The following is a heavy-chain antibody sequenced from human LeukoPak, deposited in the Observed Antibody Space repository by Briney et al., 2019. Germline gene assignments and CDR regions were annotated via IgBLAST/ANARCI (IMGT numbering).Heavy chain of an antibody. V-gene: IGHV3-23*01. Sequence: GGSLRLSCAISGFTYSVSWVRQAPGKGLEWVSSISASGGGTHYAGSVKGRFTISRDNSKKTMYLQMNSLRVDDTAKYFCAAWDPNFYYMDVWGKGTTVTVSS. CDR2: ISASGGGT. CDR3: AAWDPNFYYMDV. D-gene: IGHD1-26*01. CDR1: GFTYS. J-gene: IGHJ6*03.